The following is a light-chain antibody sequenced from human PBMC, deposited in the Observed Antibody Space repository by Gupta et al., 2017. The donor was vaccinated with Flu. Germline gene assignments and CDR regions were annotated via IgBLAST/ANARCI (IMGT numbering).Light chain of an antibody. Sequence: DLVLTQSPLSLPVTPGAPASISCRSSQSLLHSNGYNYFDWYLQKPGQSPQLLIYLGSNRASGVPDRFSGSGSGTDFTLKISRVEAEDVGVYYCMQAREPPYSFGQGTKLEIK. CDR2: LGS. CDR3: MQAREPPYS. V-gene: IGKV2-28*01. J-gene: IGKJ2*03. CDR1: QSLLHSNGYNY.